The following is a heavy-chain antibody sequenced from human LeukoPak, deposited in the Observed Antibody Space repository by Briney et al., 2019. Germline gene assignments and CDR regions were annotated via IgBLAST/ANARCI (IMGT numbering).Heavy chain of an antibody. V-gene: IGHV3-74*01. CDR3: ARARYCSSISCREAFDI. J-gene: IGHJ3*02. Sequence: GGSLRLSCAASGFTFSSYWMHWVRQAPGKGLVWVSRINSDGSSTSYADSVKGRFTISRDNSKNTLFLQMNSLRAEDTAVYYCARARYCSSISCREAFDIWGQGTMVTVSS. D-gene: IGHD2-2*01. CDR1: GFTFSSYW. CDR2: INSDGSST.